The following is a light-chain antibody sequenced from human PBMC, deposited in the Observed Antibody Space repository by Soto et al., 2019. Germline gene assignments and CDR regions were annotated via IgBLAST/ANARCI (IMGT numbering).Light chain of an antibody. CDR2: DAS. CDR3: QQYDNPLGAT. Sequence: DIQMTQSPSSLSASVGDRVTITCQASQDIRNYLNWYQQKPGKAPKLLIYDASNLETGVPSRFSGSGSGTDFTFTISSLQPEDIGTYYCQQYDNPLGATFGPGTKVDIK. V-gene: IGKV1-33*01. CDR1: QDIRNY. J-gene: IGKJ3*01.